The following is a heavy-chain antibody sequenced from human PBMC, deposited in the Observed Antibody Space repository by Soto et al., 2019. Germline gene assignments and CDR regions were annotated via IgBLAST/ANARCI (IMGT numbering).Heavy chain of an antibody. CDR1: GYTFTSYD. D-gene: IGHD4-17*01. J-gene: IGHJ6*02. CDR3: ARAGGDYYYYGMDV. Sequence: ASVKVSCKASGYTFTSYDINWVRQATGQGLEWMGWMNPNSGNTGYAQKFQGRVTMTRNTSISTAYMELSSLRSEDTAVNYCARAGGDYYYYGMDVWGQGTTVTVSS. V-gene: IGHV1-8*01. CDR2: MNPNSGNT.